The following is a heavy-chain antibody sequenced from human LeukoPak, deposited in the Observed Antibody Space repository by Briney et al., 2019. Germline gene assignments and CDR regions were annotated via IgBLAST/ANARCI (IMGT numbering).Heavy chain of an antibody. V-gene: IGHV1-69*01. Sequence: SVKVSCKASGGTFSSYAISWVRQAPGQGLEWMGGIIPIFGTAKYAQKFQGRVTITADESTSTAYMELSSLRSDDTAVYYCARDSGSGPILSDFDYWGQGTLVTVSS. CDR3: ARDSGSGPILSDFDY. CDR1: GGTFSSYA. D-gene: IGHD1-26*01. CDR2: IIPIFGTA. J-gene: IGHJ4*02.